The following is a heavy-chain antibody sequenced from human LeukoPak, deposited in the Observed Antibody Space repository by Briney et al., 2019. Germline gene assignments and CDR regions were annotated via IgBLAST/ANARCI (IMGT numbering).Heavy chain of an antibody. J-gene: IGHJ4*02. Sequence: ASVKVSCKASGHTFTSNYIHWVRQAPGQGLEWMGMIYPRDGSTSYAQKFQGRVTVTRDTSTSTVHMELSGLRSEDTAVYYCARDQEGFDYWAREPWSPSPQ. CDR3: ARDQEGFDY. CDR1: GHTFTSNY. CDR2: IYPRDGST. V-gene: IGHV1-46*01.